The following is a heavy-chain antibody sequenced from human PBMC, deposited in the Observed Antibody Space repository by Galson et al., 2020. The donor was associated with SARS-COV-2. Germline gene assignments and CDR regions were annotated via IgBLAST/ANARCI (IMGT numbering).Heavy chain of an antibody. CDR3: ASGVGPGGAYYYSVMDV. CDR2: IWYDGSNK. Sequence: GESLKISCAASGFTFSSYGMHWVRQAPGKGLEWVAVIWYDGSNKYYADSVKGRFTISRDNSKNTLYLQMNSLRAEDTAVYYCASGVGPGGAYYYSVMDVWGQGTTVTVAS. CDR1: GFTFSSYG. D-gene: IGHD1-26*01. V-gene: IGHV3-33*01. J-gene: IGHJ6*02.